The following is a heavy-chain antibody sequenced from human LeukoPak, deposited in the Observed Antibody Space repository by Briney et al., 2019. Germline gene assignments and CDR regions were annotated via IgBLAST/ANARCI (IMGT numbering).Heavy chain of an antibody. J-gene: IGHJ4*02. Sequence: GESRKISCKGSGYGFTSYWIGWVRQMPGKGLVWMGIIYPGDSDTRYSPSFQGQVTMSVDKPISTAYLQWSSLKASDTAMYYCARSVSKYYYDSSGYFLWGQGTLVTVSS. CDR1: GYGFTSYW. D-gene: IGHD3-22*01. CDR3: ARSVSKYYYDSSGYFL. CDR2: IYPGDSDT. V-gene: IGHV5-51*04.